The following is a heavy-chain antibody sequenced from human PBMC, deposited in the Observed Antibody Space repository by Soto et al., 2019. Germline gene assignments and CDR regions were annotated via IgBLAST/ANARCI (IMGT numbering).Heavy chain of an antibody. CDR3: ARGLSHYYDSSGYYDYPTGGMDV. Sequence: GGSLRLSCAASGFTFSSYGMHWVRQAPGKGLEWVAVIWYDGSNKYYADSVKGRFTISRDNSKNTLYLQMNSLRAEDTAVYYCARGLSHYYDSSGYYDYPTGGMDVWGQGTTVTVSS. J-gene: IGHJ6*02. D-gene: IGHD3-22*01. CDR2: IWYDGSNK. CDR1: GFTFSSYG. V-gene: IGHV3-33*01.